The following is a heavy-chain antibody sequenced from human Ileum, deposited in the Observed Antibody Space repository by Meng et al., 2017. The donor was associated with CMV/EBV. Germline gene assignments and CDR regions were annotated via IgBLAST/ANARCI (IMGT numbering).Heavy chain of an antibody. CDR2: INTYNGNT. V-gene: IGHV1-18*01. CDR1: GYTFTTYG. Sequence: KASGYTFTTYGISWVRQAPGQGLEWMGWINTYNGNTVYAQTLQGRVTLTTDTSTSTAYMELRSLTSDDTAVYPCARHPSIPAADLDYWGQGTLVTVSS. CDR3: ARHPSIPAADLDY. J-gene: IGHJ4*02. D-gene: IGHD6-13*01.